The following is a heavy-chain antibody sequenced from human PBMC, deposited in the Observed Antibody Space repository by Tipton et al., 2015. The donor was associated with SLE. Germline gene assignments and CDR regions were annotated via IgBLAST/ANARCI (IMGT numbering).Heavy chain of an antibody. CDR3: VKECGICCHTCFED. CDR1: GFTFRNFA. Sequence: GSLRLSCSASGFTFRNFAMHWVRQAPGKGLESVSAISTNGGSTYYAASVKGRFTISRDNSRNTLYLQMNSLRPEDTVVYYFVKECGICCHTCFEDWGQCTLFTCSS. V-gene: IGHV3-64D*08. D-gene: IGHD3-3*02. CDR2: ISTNGGST. J-gene: IGHJ4*01.